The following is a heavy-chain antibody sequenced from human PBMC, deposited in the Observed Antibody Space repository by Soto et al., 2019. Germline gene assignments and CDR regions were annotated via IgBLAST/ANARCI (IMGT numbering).Heavy chain of an antibody. CDR1: GASITSSDYS. CDR3: VREGLTMYGVLAPSFGP. CDR2: IYHTGTT. J-gene: IGHJ5*02. V-gene: IGHV4-30-4*01. Sequence: PAETLSRACTVSGASITSSDYSWNWIRQPPVRGLEWIGYIYHTGTTYYNPSLQSRVTISVDTSMNQFSLKLRSVTAADTAVYCGVREGLTMYGVLAPSFGPWGQGTLVTVSS. D-gene: IGHD3-3*01.